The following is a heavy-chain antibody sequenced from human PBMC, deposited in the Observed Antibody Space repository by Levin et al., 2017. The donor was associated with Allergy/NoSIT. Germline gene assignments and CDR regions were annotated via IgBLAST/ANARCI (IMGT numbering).Heavy chain of an antibody. J-gene: IGHJ4*02. Sequence: GESLKISCAASGFTFSSYGMHWVRQAPGKGLEWVAVISYDGSNKYYADSVKGRFTISRDNSKNTLYLQMNSLRAEDTAVYYCAKDAHDYGDFDYWGQGTLVTVSS. CDR1: GFTFSSYG. CDR2: ISYDGSNK. CDR3: AKDAHDYGDFDY. D-gene: IGHD4-17*01. V-gene: IGHV3-30*18.